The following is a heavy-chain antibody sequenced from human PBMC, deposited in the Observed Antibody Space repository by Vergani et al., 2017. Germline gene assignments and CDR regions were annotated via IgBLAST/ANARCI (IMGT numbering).Heavy chain of an antibody. D-gene: IGHD3/OR15-3a*01. V-gene: IGHV4-59*06. CDR3: ARMGGYDEGDAFRIGYLGG. J-gene: IGHJ4*02. CDR2: IYSTGST. Sequence: VQLVESGGGLVQPGGSLRLSCAASGFTFSSYSMNWVRQAPGKGLEWIGYIYSTGSTHHNPSLRRRINMSVDTSKNQFSLKLNSVTAADTAMYYCARMGGYDEGDAFRIGYLGGGGPGILVTVSS. CDR1: GFTFSSYS.